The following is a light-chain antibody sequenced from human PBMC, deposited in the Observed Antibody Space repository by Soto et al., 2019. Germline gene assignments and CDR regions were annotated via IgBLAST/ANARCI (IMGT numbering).Light chain of an antibody. CDR1: QSVNSN. CDR2: GAS. J-gene: IGKJ1*01. CDR3: QQYKNFWT. V-gene: IGKV3-15*01. Sequence: EIVMTQSPATLSVSPGERAILSCRASQSVNSNLAWYQQKPGQAPRLVIYGASTRATGIPARFSGSGSGTEFTLTISSLQSEDFAVYYCQQYKNFWTFGQGTKVEIK.